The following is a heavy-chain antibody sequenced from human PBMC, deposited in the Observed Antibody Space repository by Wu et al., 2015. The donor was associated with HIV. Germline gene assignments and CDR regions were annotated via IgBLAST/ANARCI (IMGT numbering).Heavy chain of an antibody. J-gene: IGHJ3*02. CDR3: ARDLVVYYDSSCYATTWMSFDI. Sequence: QVQLVQSGAEVKKPGSSVKVSCKASGGTFSSYAISWVRQAPGQGLEWMGRIIPIFGTANYAQKFQGRVTITADESTSTAYMELSSLRSEDTAVYYCARDLVVYYDSSCYATTWMSFDIVGQGTSGHRLF. CDR2: IIPIFGTA. CDR1: GGTFSSYA. V-gene: IGHV1-69*13. D-gene: IGHD3-22*01.